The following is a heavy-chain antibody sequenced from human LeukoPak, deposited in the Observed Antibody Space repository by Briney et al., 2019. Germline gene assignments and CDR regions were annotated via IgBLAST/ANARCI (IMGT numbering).Heavy chain of an antibody. V-gene: IGHV1-46*01. CDR1: GYTFTSYY. J-gene: IGHJ4*02. CDR2: INPSGGST. CDR3: ARDFSDWLLRY. Sequence: ASVKVSCKASGYTFTSYYMHWVRQVPGQGLEWMGIINPSGGSTSYAQKFQGRVTMTRDTSTSTVYMELSSLRSEDTAVYYCARDFSDWLLRYWGQGTLVTVSS. D-gene: IGHD3/OR15-3a*01.